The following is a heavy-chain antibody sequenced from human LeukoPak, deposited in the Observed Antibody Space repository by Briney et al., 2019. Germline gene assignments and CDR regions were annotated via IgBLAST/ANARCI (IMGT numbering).Heavy chain of an antibody. CDR2: IYYSGST. CDR3: AKSNGYGLVDI. Sequence: SETLSLTCTVSGGSITSYYWSWIRQPPGKGLEWIGYIYYSGSTNYNPSLKSRVTISLDTSRNQFSLKLTSVTAADTAVYYCAKSNGYGLVDIWGQGTMVTVSS. CDR1: GGSITSYY. D-gene: IGHD3-10*01. J-gene: IGHJ3*02. V-gene: IGHV4-59*12.